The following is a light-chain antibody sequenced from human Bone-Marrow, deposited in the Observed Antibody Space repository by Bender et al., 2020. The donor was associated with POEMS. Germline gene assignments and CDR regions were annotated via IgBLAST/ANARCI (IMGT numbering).Light chain of an antibody. J-gene: IGLJ1*01. Sequence: QDGLTQPAGGSGSPGKAITISCKGTSSDTNSYKYVSWYQQYPGKAPKLMIYDGSKRPSGVSNRFSGSKSGNTASLTISGLQAEDPSDYYCCSYAGVSTYYVFGTGPKVTVL. CDR2: DGS. CDR3: CSYAGVSTYYV. V-gene: IGLV2-23*01. CDR1: SSDTNSYKY.